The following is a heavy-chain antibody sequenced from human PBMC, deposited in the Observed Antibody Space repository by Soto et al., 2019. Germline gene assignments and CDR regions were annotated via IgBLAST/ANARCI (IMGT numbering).Heavy chain of an antibody. Sequence: QVQVAQSGAEVKRPGASVKVSCWASGYPFTNFYIHWVRQAPGQGLEWMGIINPSGGSTAYAQKFLGRVTMSRDTSTSTVYMEVSNLRSEDTAVYYCARADYYGSSGYHLDYWGHGTLVTVSS. V-gene: IGHV1-46*01. CDR1: GYPFTNFY. D-gene: IGHD3-22*01. CDR2: INPSGGST. CDR3: ARADYYGSSGYHLDY. J-gene: IGHJ4*01.